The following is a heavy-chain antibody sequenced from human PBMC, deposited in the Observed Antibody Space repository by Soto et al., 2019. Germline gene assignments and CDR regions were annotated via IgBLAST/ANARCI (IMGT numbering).Heavy chain of an antibody. Sequence: ASVKVSCKASGYTFTSYYMHWVRQAPGQGLEWMGWISAYNGNTNYAQKLQGRVTMTTDTSTSTAYMELRSLRSDDTAVYYCAREVGAAAGTLYYYYMDVWGKGTTVTVSS. CDR1: GYTFTSYY. CDR2: ISAYNGNT. V-gene: IGHV1-18*04. CDR3: AREVGAAAGTLYYYYMDV. D-gene: IGHD6-13*01. J-gene: IGHJ6*03.